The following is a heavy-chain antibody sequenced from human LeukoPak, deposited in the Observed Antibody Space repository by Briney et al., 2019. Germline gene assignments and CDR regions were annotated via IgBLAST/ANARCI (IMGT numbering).Heavy chain of an antibody. J-gene: IGHJ6*02. D-gene: IGHD1-26*01. CDR2: FDPEDGET. Sequence: GPVKVSCKVSGYTLTELSMHWVRQAPGKGREWMGGFDPEDGETIYAQKFQGRVTMTEDTSTDTAYMELSSLRSEDTAVYYCATPSGSYRSGMDVWGQGTTVTVSS. V-gene: IGHV1-24*01. CDR3: ATPSGSYRSGMDV. CDR1: GYTLTELS.